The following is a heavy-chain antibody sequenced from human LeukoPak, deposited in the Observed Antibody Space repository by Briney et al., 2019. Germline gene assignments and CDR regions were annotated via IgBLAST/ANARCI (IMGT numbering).Heavy chain of an antibody. CDR2: INHSGST. D-gene: IGHD3-9*01. CDR1: GGSFSGYY. Sequence: SETLSLTCAVYGGSFSGYYWSWIRPPPGKGLEWIGEINHSGSTNYNSSLKSRVTISVDTSKNQFSLKLRSVTAADTAVYYCARPSGDILTGYYGLWGQGTLVTVSS. CDR3: ARPSGDILTGYYGL. V-gene: IGHV4-34*01. J-gene: IGHJ4*02.